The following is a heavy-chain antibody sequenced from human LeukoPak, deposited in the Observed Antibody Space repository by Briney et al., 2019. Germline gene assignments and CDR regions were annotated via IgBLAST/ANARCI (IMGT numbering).Heavy chain of an antibody. CDR3: AKPGTGYNYYFDL. D-gene: IGHD1-1*01. J-gene: IGHJ6*03. Sequence: PGGSLRLSCAVSGFPFSGYGIFWVCQAPGKRLEWLAYIRYDGSNTKYADSVKGRFTISRDNSKNTLDLQMNSLRAEDTAVYYCAKPGTGYNYYFDLWGRGTPVTVSS. CDR2: IRYDGSNT. V-gene: IGHV3-30*02. CDR1: GFPFSGYG.